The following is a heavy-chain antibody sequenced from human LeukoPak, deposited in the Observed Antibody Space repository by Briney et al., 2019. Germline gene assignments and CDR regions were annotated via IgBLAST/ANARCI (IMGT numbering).Heavy chain of an antibody. CDR2: ISGSGGST. J-gene: IGHJ4*02. Sequence: PGGSLRLSCAASGFTFSSYAMSWVRQAPGKGLEWVSGISGSGGSTYYADSVKGRFTISRDNSKNTLYLQMNTLRAEDTAVYYCARGLRLGELSLYGFDYWGQGTLVTVSS. D-gene: IGHD3-16*02. CDR1: GFTFSSYA. V-gene: IGHV3-23*01. CDR3: ARGLRLGELSLYGFDY.